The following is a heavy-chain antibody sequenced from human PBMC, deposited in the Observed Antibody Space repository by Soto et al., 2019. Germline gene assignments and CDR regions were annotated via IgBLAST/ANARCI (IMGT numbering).Heavy chain of an antibody. CDR3: AHRSEQQLEEMLGSYNWFDP. D-gene: IGHD6-13*01. V-gene: IGHV2-5*01. Sequence: SGPTLVNPTQTLTLTCTFSGFSLSTSGVGVGWIRQPPGKALEWLALIYWNDDKRYSPSLKSRLTITKDTSKNQVVLTMTNMDPVDTATYYCAHRSEQQLEEMLGSYNWFDPWGQGTLVTVSS. J-gene: IGHJ5*02. CDR2: IYWNDDK. CDR1: GFSLSTSGVG.